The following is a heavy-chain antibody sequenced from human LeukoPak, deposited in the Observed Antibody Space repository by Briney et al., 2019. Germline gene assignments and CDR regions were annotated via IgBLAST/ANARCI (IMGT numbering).Heavy chain of an antibody. J-gene: IGHJ4*02. CDR2: ISSSSSYI. CDR3: ARDVGMTIITFDY. V-gene: IGHV3-21*01. CDR1: GFTFSSYS. Sequence: GGSLRLSCAAYGFTFSSYSMNWVRQAPGKGLEWVSSISSSSSYIYYADSVKGRFTISRDNAKNSLYLQMNSLGAEDTAVYYCARDVGMTIITFDYWGQGTLVTVSS. D-gene: IGHD5-24*01.